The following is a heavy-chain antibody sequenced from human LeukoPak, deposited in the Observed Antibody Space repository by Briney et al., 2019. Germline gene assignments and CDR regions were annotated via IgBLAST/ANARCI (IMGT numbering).Heavy chain of an antibody. J-gene: IGHJ4*02. CDR2: ISGSGGGT. D-gene: IGHD4-17*01. V-gene: IGHV3-23*01. CDR1: GFTFSSYA. CDR3: AKGFYGDLDY. Sequence: PGGSLRLSCAASGFTFSSYAMSWVRQAPGKGLEWVSAISGSGGGTYYADSVKGRFTISRDNSKNTLYRQMNSLRAEDTAVYYCAKGFYGDLDYWGQGTLVTVSS.